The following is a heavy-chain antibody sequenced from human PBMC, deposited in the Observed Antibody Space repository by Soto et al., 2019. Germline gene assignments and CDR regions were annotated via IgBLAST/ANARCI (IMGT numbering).Heavy chain of an antibody. V-gene: IGHV1-69*01. D-gene: IGHD4-17*01. CDR3: ASRYGGNYYYYGMDV. CDR1: VGTFSSYA. CDR2: IIPIFGTA. Sequence: QVQLVQSGSEVKKPGSSVKVSCKASVGTFSSYAISWVRQAPGQGLEWMGGIIPIFGTANYAQKFQGRVTITADESTSTAYMELSSLRSEDKAVYYCASRYGGNYYYYGMDVWGPGTTVTVSS. J-gene: IGHJ6*02.